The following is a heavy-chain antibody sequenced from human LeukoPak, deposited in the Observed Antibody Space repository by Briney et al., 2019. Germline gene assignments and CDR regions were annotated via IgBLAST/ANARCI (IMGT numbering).Heavy chain of an antibody. Sequence: TGGSLRLSCAPSGLTFSNYAMRWVRQAPGKGLEWVSSFSGRGGSTYYADSVKARFTISRDNSKNTLYLQMNSLSGEDTPVYYCAKVPRYSYYYAMDFWGQGTTVIVSS. CDR2: FSGRGGST. CDR1: GLTFSNYA. V-gene: IGHV3-23*01. J-gene: IGHJ6*02. CDR3: AKVPRYSYYYAMDF.